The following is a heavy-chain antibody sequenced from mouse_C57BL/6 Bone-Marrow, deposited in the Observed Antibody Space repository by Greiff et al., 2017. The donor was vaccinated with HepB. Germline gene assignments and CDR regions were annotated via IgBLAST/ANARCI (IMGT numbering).Heavy chain of an antibody. CDR1: GYTFTSYG. Sequence: QVQLKESGAELARPGASVKLSCKASGYTFTSYGISWVKQRTGQGLEWIGEIYPRSGNTYYNEKFKGKATLNADKSTSTADMELRSLTSEDSAVYFCAREWITTGVAEGYCDVWGTGTTVTVSS. J-gene: IGHJ1*03. CDR3: AREWITTGVAEGYCDV. V-gene: IGHV1-81*01. D-gene: IGHD1-1*01. CDR2: IYPRSGNT.